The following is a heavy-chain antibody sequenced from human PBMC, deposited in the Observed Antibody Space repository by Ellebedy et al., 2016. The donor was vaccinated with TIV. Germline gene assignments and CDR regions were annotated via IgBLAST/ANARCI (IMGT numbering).Heavy chain of an antibody. J-gene: IGHJ4*02. CDR2: INDSGTT. Sequence: MPSETLSLTCTVSSGSISSSDYYWAWIRQSPGKGLEWIGEINDSGTTNYNPSLKSRVSISVDTSKNQFSLKLTSVTAADTALYYCARVPSIPARPVDYWGQGTLVTVSS. D-gene: IGHD6-6*01. CDR1: SGSISSSDYY. V-gene: IGHV4-39*07. CDR3: ARVPSIPARPVDY.